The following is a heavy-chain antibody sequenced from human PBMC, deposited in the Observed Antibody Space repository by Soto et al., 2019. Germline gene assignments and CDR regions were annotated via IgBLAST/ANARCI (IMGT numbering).Heavy chain of an antibody. V-gene: IGHV3-74*01. J-gene: IGHJ4*02. CDR2: INSDGSST. CDR1: GFTFSIYW. CDR3: ARLSLIRGVTADY. Sequence: GSLRLSCAASGFTFSIYWMHLVFQAPGKGLEWVSRINSDGSSTTYADSVKGRFTISRDNAKNTLYLQMNSLRAEDTAMYYCARLSLIRGVTADYWGQGTLVTVSS. D-gene: IGHD3-10*01.